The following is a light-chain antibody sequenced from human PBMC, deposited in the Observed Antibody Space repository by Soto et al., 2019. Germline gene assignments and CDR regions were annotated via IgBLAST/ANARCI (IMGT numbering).Light chain of an antibody. CDR1: QSISSW. CDR2: KAS. J-gene: IGKJ1*01. Sequence: DIQMTQSPSTLSASVGDRVTITCRASQSISSWLAWYQQKPGKAPKLLIYKASSLESWVPSRFSGSGSGTEFTLTISSLQSDDFATYYGQQYRGAFGQGTKVEIK. V-gene: IGKV1-5*03. CDR3: QQYRGA.